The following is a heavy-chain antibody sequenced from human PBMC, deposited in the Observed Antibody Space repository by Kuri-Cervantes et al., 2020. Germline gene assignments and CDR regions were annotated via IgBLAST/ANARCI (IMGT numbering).Heavy chain of an antibody. CDR3: AAMTTVTPNWFDP. V-gene: IGHV1-58*01. Sequence: SVKVSCNASGFTFTSSAVQWVRQARGQRLEWIGWIVVGSGNTNYAQKFQERVTITRDMSTSTAYMELSSLRSEDTAVYYCAAMTTVTPNWFDPWGQGTLVTVSS. J-gene: IGHJ5*02. D-gene: IGHD4-17*01. CDR2: IVVGSGNT. CDR1: GFTFTSSA.